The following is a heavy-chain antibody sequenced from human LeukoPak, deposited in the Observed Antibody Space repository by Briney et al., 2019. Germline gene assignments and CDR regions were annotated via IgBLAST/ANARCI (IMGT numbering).Heavy chain of an antibody. CDR3: ARGADFIRSGYYYGMDV. Sequence: SETLSLTCTVSGGSFSSGGYYWSWVRQHPGTGLEWIGYIYYSGSTYYNPSLKSRVTISVDTSKNQFSLKRSSVTAADTAVYYCARGADFIRSGYYYGMDVWGQGTTVTVSS. D-gene: IGHD4-17*01. CDR2: IYYSGST. V-gene: IGHV4-31*03. CDR1: GGSFSSGGYY. J-gene: IGHJ6*02.